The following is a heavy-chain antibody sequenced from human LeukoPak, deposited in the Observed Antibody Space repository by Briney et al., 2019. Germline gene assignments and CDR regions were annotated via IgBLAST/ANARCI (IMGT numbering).Heavy chain of an antibody. CDR1: GGSFSGYY. V-gene: IGHV4-34*01. Sequence: PSETLSLTCAVYGGSFSGYYWSWVRQPPGKGLEWIGEINDGGRTNYNPSLKSRVTILVDTSKNQFSLKLSSVTAADTAVYYCARQRAIRFLEWLPRGYYFDYWGQGTLVTVSS. CDR3: ARQRAIRFLEWLPRGYYFDY. D-gene: IGHD3-3*01. J-gene: IGHJ4*02. CDR2: INDGGRT.